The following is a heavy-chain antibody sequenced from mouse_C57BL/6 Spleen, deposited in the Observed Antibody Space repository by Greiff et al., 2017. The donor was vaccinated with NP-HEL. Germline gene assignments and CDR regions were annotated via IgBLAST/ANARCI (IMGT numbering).Heavy chain of an antibody. CDR1: GFNIKDYY. CDR3: TYYYGSSYRYWYFDV. J-gene: IGHJ1*03. CDR2: IDPEDGDT. D-gene: IGHD1-1*01. V-gene: IGHV14-1*01. Sequence: EVKLMESGAELVRPGASVKLSCTASGFNIKDYYMHWVKQRPEQGLEWIGRIDPEDGDTEYAPKFQGKATMTADTSSNTAYLQLSSLTSEDTAVYYCTYYYGSSYRYWYFDVWGTGTTVTVSS.